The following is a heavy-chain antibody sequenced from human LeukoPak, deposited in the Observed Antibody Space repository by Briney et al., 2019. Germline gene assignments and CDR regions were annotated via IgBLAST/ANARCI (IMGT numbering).Heavy chain of an antibody. D-gene: IGHD3-22*01. V-gene: IGHV4-4*07. J-gene: IGHJ4*02. CDR3: ARERWYYYDSSGYYSFADY. Sequence: SETLSLTCAVYGGSFSGYYWSWIRQPAGKGLEWIGRIYTSGSTNYNPSLKSRVTISVDTSKNQFSLKLSSVTAADTAVYYCARERWYYYDSSGYYSFADYWGQGTLVTVSS. CDR2: IYTSGST. CDR1: GGSFSGYY.